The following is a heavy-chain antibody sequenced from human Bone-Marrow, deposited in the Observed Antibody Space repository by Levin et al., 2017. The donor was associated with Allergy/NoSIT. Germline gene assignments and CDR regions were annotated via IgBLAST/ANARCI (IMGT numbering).Heavy chain of an antibody. CDR2: IYHSGST. CDR1: GGSISSSNW. CDR3: AKAYPNSSGGHFFDY. V-gene: IGHV4-4*02. J-gene: IGHJ4*02. D-gene: IGHD6-19*01. Sequence: PSETLSLTCAVSGGSISSSNWWSWVRQPPGKGLEWIGEIYHSGSTNYNPSLKSRVTISVDKSKNQFSLKLSSVTAADTAVYYCAKAYPNSSGGHFFDYWGQGTLVTVSS.